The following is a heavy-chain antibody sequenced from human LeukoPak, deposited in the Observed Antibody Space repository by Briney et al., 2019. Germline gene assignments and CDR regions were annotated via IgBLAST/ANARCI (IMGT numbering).Heavy chain of an antibody. D-gene: IGHD6-13*01. V-gene: IGHV4-59*01. CDR1: GGSISPYY. J-gene: IGHJ4*02. CDR3: ARWSSTWSIFDY. CDR2: IYYSGTT. Sequence: MPSETLSLTCTVSGGSISPYYWSWIRQPPGKGLEWIGYIYYSGTTNYNPSLRSRVTLSVDTSKNQFSLKLSSVTAADTAVYYCARWSSTWSIFDYWGKGTLVGVSS.